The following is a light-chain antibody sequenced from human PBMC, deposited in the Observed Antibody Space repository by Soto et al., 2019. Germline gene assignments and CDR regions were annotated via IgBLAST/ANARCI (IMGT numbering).Light chain of an antibody. CDR2: GAS. CDR1: QSVSSSY. J-gene: IGKJ3*01. CDR3: QQYGSSFT. Sequence: EIVLTQSPGTLSLSPGERATLSCRASQSVSSSYLAWYQQKPGQAHSLLIYGASSRATGIPDRFSGSGSGTDFTVTISRLEPDDFAVYYCQQYGSSFTFGPGTKVDIK. V-gene: IGKV3-20*01.